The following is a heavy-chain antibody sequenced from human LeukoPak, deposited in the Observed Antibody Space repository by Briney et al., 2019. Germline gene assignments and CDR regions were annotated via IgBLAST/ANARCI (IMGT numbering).Heavy chain of an antibody. J-gene: IGHJ4*02. D-gene: IGHD6-13*01. V-gene: IGHV3-7*01. CDR1: GFSFSTYW. Sequence: GGSLRLSCSASGFSFSTYWMSWVRQAPGKGLGRVANIKQDGSEKYYVDSAKGRFTISRDNAKNSLYLQMNSLTAEDTAVYYCATDLGSSRPNFWGQGILVTVSS. CDR3: ATDLGSSRPNF. CDR2: IKQDGSEK.